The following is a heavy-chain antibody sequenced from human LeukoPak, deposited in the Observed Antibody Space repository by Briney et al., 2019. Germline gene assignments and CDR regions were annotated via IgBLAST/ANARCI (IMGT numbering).Heavy chain of an antibody. D-gene: IGHD6-13*01. V-gene: IGHV3-48*02. Sequence: PGGSLRLSCAAPGFTFSSYSMNWVRQAPGKGLEWVSYISTGSSNIYYADSVKGRFTISRDNAKNSLYLQMNSLRDEDTAVYYCARDHTSSWYYFDYWGQGTLVTVSS. CDR1: GFTFSSYS. CDR3: ARDHTSSWYYFDY. CDR2: ISTGSSNI. J-gene: IGHJ4*02.